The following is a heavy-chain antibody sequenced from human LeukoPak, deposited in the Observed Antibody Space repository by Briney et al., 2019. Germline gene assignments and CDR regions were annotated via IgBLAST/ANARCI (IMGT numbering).Heavy chain of an antibody. CDR2: ISVTGNT. J-gene: IGHJ6*03. V-gene: IGHV3-69-1*01. CDR3: AREDGDDFGGGYYYYYMDV. D-gene: IGHD4-23*01. CDR1: ASTVSNYA. Sequence: GRSLRLSCTASASTVSNYAISSVRQAPGKGLEWVSAISVTGNTYHADSVKGRFTISRDNAKNSLYLQMNSLRAEDTAVYYCAREDGDDFGGGYYYYYMDVWGKGTTVTVSS.